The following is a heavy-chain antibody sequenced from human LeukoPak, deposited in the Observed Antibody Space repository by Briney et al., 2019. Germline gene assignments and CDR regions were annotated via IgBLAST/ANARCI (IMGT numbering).Heavy chain of an antibody. CDR1: GGSISSYY. Sequence: SETLSLTCTVSGGSISSYYWGWIRQPPGKGLEWIGYIYYSGSTNYNPSLKSRVTISVDTSKNQFSLKLSSVTAADTAVYYCASSGYSSGGGWFDPWGQGTLVNVSS. D-gene: IGHD6-19*01. CDR3: ASSGYSSGGGWFDP. CDR2: IYYSGST. V-gene: IGHV4-59*08. J-gene: IGHJ5*02.